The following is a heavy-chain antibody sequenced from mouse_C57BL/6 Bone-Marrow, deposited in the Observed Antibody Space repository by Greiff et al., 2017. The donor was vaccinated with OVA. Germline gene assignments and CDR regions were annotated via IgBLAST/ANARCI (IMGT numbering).Heavy chain of an antibody. J-gene: IGHJ2*01. Sequence: EVKLMESGGGLVKPGGSLKLSCAASGFTFSDYGMHWVRQAPEKGLEWVAYISSGSSTIYYADTVKGRFTISRDNAKNTLFLQMTSLRSEDTAMYYCAGDPYYFDYWGQGTTLTVSS. V-gene: IGHV5-17*01. CDR1: GFTFSDYG. CDR2: ISSGSSTI. CDR3: AGDPYYFDY.